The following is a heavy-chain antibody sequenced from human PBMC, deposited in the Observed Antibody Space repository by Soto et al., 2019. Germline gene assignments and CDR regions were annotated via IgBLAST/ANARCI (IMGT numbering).Heavy chain of an antibody. V-gene: IGHV3-7*01. J-gene: IGHJ6*02. CDR3: ARDGDASGWYHYGMDV. CDR2: IKQDGSEK. Sequence: GGSLRLSCAASGFSLSSYWMNWVRQAPGKGLEWVANIKQDGSEKYYVDSVKGRFFISRDNAKNSLYLQVNSLRAEDTAVYYCARDGDASGWYHYGMDVWGQGTLVTVSS. CDR1: GFSLSSYW. D-gene: IGHD6-19*01.